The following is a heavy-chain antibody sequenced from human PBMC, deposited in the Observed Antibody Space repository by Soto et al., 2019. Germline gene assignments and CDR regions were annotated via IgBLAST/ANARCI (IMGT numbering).Heavy chain of an antibody. CDR2: VYYSGST. Sequence: QVQLQESGPGLVKPSETLSLTCTVSGGSIENYYWSWIRQPPGRGLEWIGCVYYSGSTNYNPSLESRVTISVDTSKNQFSLKLTSVTAADTAVYYCARSKRMDVWGQGTTVTVSS. CDR3: ARSKRMDV. V-gene: IGHV4-59*01. CDR1: GGSIENYY. J-gene: IGHJ6*02.